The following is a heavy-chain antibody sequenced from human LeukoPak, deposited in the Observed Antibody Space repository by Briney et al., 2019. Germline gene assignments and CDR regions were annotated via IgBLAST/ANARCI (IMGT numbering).Heavy chain of an antibody. CDR3: ARELVVVAPDGMDV. D-gene: IGHD2-15*01. V-gene: IGHV1-18*01. J-gene: IGHJ6*02. CDR1: GYTFTSYG. Sequence: GASVKVSCKASGYTFTSYGISWVRQAPGQGLEWMGWISAYNGNTNYAQKLQGRVTMNTDTSTSTAYMELRSLRSDDTAVYYCARELVVVAPDGMDVWGQGTTVTVSS. CDR2: ISAYNGNT.